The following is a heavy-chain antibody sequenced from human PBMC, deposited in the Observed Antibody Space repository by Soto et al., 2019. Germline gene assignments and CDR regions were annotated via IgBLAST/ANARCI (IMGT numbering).Heavy chain of an antibody. CDR3: ARAPVGLDTISYFDY. V-gene: IGHV4-30-4*01. Sequence: SETLSLTCTVFGGSVSIGDYLWSWIRRPPGKGLEWIGYIYNGGSTYYRPSLESRMHMSLDATRNHYSLRLTSVTAADTAVYFCARAPVGLDTISYFDYWGQGKLVTVSS. CDR1: GGSVSIGDYL. CDR2: IYNGGST. D-gene: IGHD3-3*01. J-gene: IGHJ4*02.